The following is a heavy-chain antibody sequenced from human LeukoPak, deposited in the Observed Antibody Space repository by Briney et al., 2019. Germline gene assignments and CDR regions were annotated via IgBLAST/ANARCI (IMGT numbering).Heavy chain of an antibody. V-gene: IGHV3-21*04. J-gene: IGHJ4*02. Sequence: PGGSLRLSCAASAFSLNAYNMNWVRQAPGKGLEWVSSISYTGTYIYYADSVKGRFTISRDNALNSLYLQMNSLRAEDTAVYYCAKVRTGHYFDYWGQGTLVTVSS. CDR1: AFSLNAYN. D-gene: IGHD1-1*01. CDR3: AKVRTGHYFDY. CDR2: ISYTGTYI.